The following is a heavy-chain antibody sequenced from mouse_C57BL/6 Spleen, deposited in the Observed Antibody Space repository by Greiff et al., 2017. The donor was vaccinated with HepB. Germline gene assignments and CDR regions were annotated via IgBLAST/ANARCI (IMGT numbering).Heavy chain of an antibody. CDR2: IYPGDGDT. Sequence: QVQLQQSGPELVKPGASVKISCKASGYAFSSSWMNWVKQRPGKGLEWIGRIYPGDGDTNYNGKFKGKATLTADKSSSTAYMQLSSLTSEDSAVYFCAREDYYGNSWFAYWGQGTLVTVSA. CDR1: GYAFSSSW. D-gene: IGHD2-1*01. CDR3: AREDYYGNSWFAY. J-gene: IGHJ3*01. V-gene: IGHV1-82*01.